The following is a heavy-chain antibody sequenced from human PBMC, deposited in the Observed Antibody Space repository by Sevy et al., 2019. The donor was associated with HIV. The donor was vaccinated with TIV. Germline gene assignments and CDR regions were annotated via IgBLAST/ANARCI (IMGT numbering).Heavy chain of an antibody. CDR1: GLTFDDYA. D-gene: IGHD6-13*01. CDR2: ITWNSGGI. V-gene: IGHV3-9*01. Sequence: GGSLRLSCVVSGLTFDDYAMHWVRRPPGKGLEWVSGITWNSGGIGYADSVKGRFTISIDNAKKSLYLQMNSLRIEDTAFYYCAGGAAAGRWFDSWGQGTLVTVSS. CDR3: AGGAAAGRWFDS. J-gene: IGHJ5*01.